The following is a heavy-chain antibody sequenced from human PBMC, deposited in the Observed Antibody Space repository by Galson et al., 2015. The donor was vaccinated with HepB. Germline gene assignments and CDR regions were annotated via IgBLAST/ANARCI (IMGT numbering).Heavy chain of an antibody. Sequence: SVKVSCKASGYTFTSYAMHWVRQAPGQRLEWMGWINAGNGNTKYSQKFQGRVTITRDTSASTAYMELSSLRSEDTAVYYCARARWLQRDHFDYWGQGTLVTVSS. D-gene: IGHD5-24*01. CDR1: GYTFTSYA. V-gene: IGHV1-3*01. CDR2: INAGNGNT. J-gene: IGHJ4*02. CDR3: ARARWLQRDHFDY.